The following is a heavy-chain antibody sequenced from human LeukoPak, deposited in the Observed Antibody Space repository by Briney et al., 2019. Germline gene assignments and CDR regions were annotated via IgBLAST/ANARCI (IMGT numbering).Heavy chain of an antibody. J-gene: IGHJ5*02. V-gene: IGHV4-34*01. CDR3: ATKGDYGSGNYNWFDP. CDR1: GGSFSGYY. Sequence: PSETLSLTCAVYGGSFSGYYWSWIRQPPGKGLEWIGEINHSGSTNYNPSLKSRVTISVDTSKNQFSLKLSSVTAADTAVHYCATKGDYGSGNYNWFDPWGQGTLVTVSS. D-gene: IGHD3-10*01. CDR2: INHSGST.